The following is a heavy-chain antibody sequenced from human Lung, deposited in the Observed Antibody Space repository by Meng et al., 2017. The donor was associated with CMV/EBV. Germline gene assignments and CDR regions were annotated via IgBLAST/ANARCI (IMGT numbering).Heavy chain of an antibody. Sequence: LSCTVSGGSISSSYWSWIRQPPGKGLEWIGYISYTGSTNYNPSLKSRVTISLDTSKNQFSLRLNSVTAADTALYYCARDGTGFYVDYWGQGTLVTVSS. CDR3: ARDGTGFYVDY. J-gene: IGHJ4*02. D-gene: IGHD3/OR15-3a*01. CDR1: GGSISSSY. CDR2: ISYTGST. V-gene: IGHV4-59*01.